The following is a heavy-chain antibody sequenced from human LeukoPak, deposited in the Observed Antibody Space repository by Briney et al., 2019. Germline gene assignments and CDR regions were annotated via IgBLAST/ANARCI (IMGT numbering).Heavy chain of an antibody. CDR3: VRADYYGSSAYPY. CDR2: IYYSGTT. V-gene: IGHV4-31*03. Sequence: PSETLSLTCTVSGGSISSGNYYWTWIRQHPGKGLEWIGYIYYSGTTFYNPSLKSRVTISIDTSKNQFSLKLTSVTAADTAVYYCVRADYYGSSAYPYWGQGTLVTVSS. CDR1: GGSISSGNYY. J-gene: IGHJ4*02. D-gene: IGHD3-22*01.